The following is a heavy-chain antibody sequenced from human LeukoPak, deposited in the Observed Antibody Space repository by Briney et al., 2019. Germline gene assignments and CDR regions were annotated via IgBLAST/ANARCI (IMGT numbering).Heavy chain of an antibody. D-gene: IGHD6-19*01. J-gene: IGHJ4*02. Sequence: GRSLRLSCAASGFTFSSYGMHWVRQAPGKGLEWVAVIWYDGSNKYYADSVKGRFTISRDNSKNTLYLQMNSLRAEDTAVYYCAKAGYSSGWDLYYFDYWGQGTLVTVSS. V-gene: IGHV3-33*06. CDR3: AKAGYSSGWDLYYFDY. CDR1: GFTFSSYG. CDR2: IWYDGSNK.